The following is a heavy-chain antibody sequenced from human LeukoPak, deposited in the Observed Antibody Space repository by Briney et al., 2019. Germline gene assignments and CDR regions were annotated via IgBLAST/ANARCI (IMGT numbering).Heavy chain of an antibody. CDR1: GGSISSYY. Sequence: SETLSLTCTVSGGSISSYYWSWIRQPAGKGLEWIGRIYTSGSTNYNPSLKSRVTMSVDTSKNQFSLKLSSVTAADMAVYYCVRGAYYYDSRGYFTFHIWGQGTMVTVSS. D-gene: IGHD3-22*01. J-gene: IGHJ3*02. V-gene: IGHV4-4*07. CDR2: IYTSGST. CDR3: VRGAYYYDSRGYFTFHI.